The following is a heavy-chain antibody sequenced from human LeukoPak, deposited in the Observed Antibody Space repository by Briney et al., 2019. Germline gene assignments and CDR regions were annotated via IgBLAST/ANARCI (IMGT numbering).Heavy chain of an antibody. CDR3: AKVPAAILIPNWFDP. V-gene: IGHV3-23*01. J-gene: IGHJ5*02. D-gene: IGHD2-2*01. CDR1: GVTFSTYE. CDR2: ISGSGGST. Sequence: GGSLRLSCAASGVTFSTYEMNWVRQAPGKGLEWVSAISGSGGSTYYADSVKGRFTISRDNSKNTLYLQMNSLRAEDTAVYYCAKVPAAILIPNWFDPWGQGTLVTVSS.